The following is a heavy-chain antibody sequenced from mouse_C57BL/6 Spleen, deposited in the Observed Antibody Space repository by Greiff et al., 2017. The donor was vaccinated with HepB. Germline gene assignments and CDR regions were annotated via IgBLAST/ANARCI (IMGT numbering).Heavy chain of an antibody. CDR3: ARGNGNYLAWFAY. D-gene: IGHD2-1*01. CDR2: ISDGGSYT. J-gene: IGHJ3*01. Sequence: EVMLVESGGGLVKPGGSLKLSCAASGFTFSSYAMSWVRQTPEKRLEWVATISDGGSYTYYPDNVKGRFTISRDNAKNNLYLQMSHLKSEDTAMYYCARGNGNYLAWFAYWGQGTLVTVSA. V-gene: IGHV5-4*03. CDR1: GFTFSSYA.